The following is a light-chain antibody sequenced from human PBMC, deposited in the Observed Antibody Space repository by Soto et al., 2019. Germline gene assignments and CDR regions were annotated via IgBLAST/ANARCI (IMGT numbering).Light chain of an antibody. CDR3: SSYAGTNNRIRLV. J-gene: IGLJ1*01. CDR1: SSDVGGYNF. V-gene: IGLV2-8*01. Sequence: QSALTQPPSASGSPGQSVTISCTGTSSDVGGYNFVSWYQQHPGKAPKLIIYEVFKRPSGVPDRFSGSKSGNTASLTVSGLQSEDDADYYCSSYAGTNNRIRLVFGTGTKVTVL. CDR2: EVF.